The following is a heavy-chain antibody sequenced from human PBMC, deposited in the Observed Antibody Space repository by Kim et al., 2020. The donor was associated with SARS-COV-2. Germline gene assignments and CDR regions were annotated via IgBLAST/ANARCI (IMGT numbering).Heavy chain of an antibody. Sequence: GRVTISRDNAKNTLYLQMNSLRAEDTAVYYCARGDFATVSYYYYYGMDVWGQGTTVTVSS. V-gene: IGHV3-74*01. D-gene: IGHD4-17*01. J-gene: IGHJ6*02. CDR3: ARGDFATVSYYYYYGMDV.